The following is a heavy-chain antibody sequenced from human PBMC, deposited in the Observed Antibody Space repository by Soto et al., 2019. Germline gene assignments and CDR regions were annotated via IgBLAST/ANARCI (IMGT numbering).Heavy chain of an antibody. Sequence: QVHLVESGGGVVQPGGSLRLSCAASGFTFSVFGMHWVRQAPGKGPEWVAVISHEGNSKHYADSVKGRFTISRDNAKNTLSLLMDSLSPEDTSLYYCAKTITLSPSYDSRGQGAFNDHWGQGTLVAVSS. CDR3: AKTITLSPSYDSRGQGAFNDH. D-gene: IGHD3-16*02. CDR2: ISHEGNSK. CDR1: GFTFSVFG. V-gene: IGHV3-30*18. J-gene: IGHJ4*02.